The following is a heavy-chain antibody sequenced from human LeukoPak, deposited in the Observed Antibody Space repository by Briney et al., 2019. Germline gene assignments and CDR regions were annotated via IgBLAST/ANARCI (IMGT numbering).Heavy chain of an antibody. D-gene: IGHD3-3*01. V-gene: IGHV4-59*01. J-gene: IGHJ6*02. CDR2: IYYSGST. CDR3: ARGGWGIFGVAVYYYGMDV. Sequence: PSETLSLTRTVSGGSISSYYWSWIRQPPGKGLEWIGYIYYSGSTNYNPSLKSRVTISVDTSKNQFSLKLSSVTAADTAVYYCARGGWGIFGVAVYYYGMDVWGQGTTVTVSS. CDR1: GGSISSYY.